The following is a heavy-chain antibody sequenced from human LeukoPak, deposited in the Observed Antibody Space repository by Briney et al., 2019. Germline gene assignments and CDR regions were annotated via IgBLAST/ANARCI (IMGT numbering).Heavy chain of an antibody. CDR3: ARVGSGYYNYGMDV. V-gene: IGHV3-66*01. CDR2: IYSGGST. CDR1: GFTFSSCA. J-gene: IGHJ6*02. Sequence: QSGGSLRLSCAASGFTFSSCAMSWVRQAPGKGLEWVSVIYSGGSTNYADSVKGRFTISRDNSKNTLNLQMNSLRAEDTAVYYCARVGSGYYNYGMDVWGQGTTVTVSS. D-gene: IGHD3-10*01.